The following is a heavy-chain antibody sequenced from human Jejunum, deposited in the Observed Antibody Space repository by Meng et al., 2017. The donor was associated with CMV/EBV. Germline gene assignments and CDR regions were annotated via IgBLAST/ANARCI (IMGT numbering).Heavy chain of an antibody. CDR2: IKRRVDGGAT. V-gene: IGHV3-15*01. Sequence: CGFTFADGWMSWVRQAPGKGLEWVGRIKRRVDGGATDFGASVKGRFAISRDDSKNTLYLDMRGLKIEDTAIYYCAAGAGMTDSDYWGQGTLVTVSS. J-gene: IGHJ4*02. CDR1: GFTFADGW. D-gene: IGHD1-1*01. CDR3: AAGAGMTDSDY.